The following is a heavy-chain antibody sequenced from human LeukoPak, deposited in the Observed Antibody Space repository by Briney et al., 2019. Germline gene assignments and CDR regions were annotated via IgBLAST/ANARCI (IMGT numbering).Heavy chain of an antibody. CDR1: GFTLSSYG. D-gene: IGHD5-18*01. Sequence: GGSLRLSCAASGFTLSSYGMHWVRQAPGKGLEWVAFIRYDGSNKYYADSVKGRFTISRDNSKNTLYLQMNSLRAEDTAVYYCAKESSEEYSYGPLDYWGQGTLVTVSS. CDR3: AKESSEEYSYGPLDY. J-gene: IGHJ4*02. V-gene: IGHV3-30*02. CDR2: IRYDGSNK.